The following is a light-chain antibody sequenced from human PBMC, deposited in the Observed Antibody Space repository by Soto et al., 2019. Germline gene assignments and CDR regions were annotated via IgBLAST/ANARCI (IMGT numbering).Light chain of an antibody. V-gene: IGKV1-27*01. J-gene: IGKJ4*01. CDR2: DAS. CDR3: QKYNSAPPLT. Sequence: DIQMTQSPSSLSASVGDRVTITCRASQDITNSLAWYQQKPGKLPKVLIYDASTLQTGVPSRFSGSGSGTDFTLTISSLQPEDVATYYCQKYNSAPPLTFGGGTRVEVK. CDR1: QDITNS.